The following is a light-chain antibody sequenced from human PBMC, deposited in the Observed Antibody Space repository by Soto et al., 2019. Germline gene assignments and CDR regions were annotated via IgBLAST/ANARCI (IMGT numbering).Light chain of an antibody. Sequence: PGERTTLSCRASQSVSRILAWYQQKPGQAPRLLIYGASNRATGIPDRFSGSGSGTDFTLTISRLEPEDFAVYYCQQYGSSGTFGQGTKVDIK. CDR3: QQYGSSGT. J-gene: IGKJ1*01. V-gene: IGKV3-20*01. CDR2: GAS. CDR1: QSVSRI.